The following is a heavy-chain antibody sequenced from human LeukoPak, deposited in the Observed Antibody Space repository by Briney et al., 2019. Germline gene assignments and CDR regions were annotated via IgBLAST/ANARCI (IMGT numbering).Heavy chain of an antibody. CDR2: IYYSGST. Sequence: SETLSLTCTVSGGSISSYYWSWIRQLPGKGLEWIGYIYYSGSTNYNPSLKSRVTISVDTSKNQFSLKLSSVTAADTAVYYCARSPFGGGTDYWGQGTLVTVSS. CDR1: GGSISSYY. J-gene: IGHJ4*02. CDR3: ARSPFGGGTDY. D-gene: IGHD3-16*01. V-gene: IGHV4-59*01.